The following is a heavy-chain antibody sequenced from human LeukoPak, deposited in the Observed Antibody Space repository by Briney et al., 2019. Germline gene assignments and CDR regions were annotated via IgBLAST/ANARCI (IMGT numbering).Heavy chain of an antibody. CDR3: ARDSLSPPQGDS. CDR1: GFTFSSYG. J-gene: IGHJ4*02. V-gene: IGHV3-NL1*01. CDR2: IYSDGSI. D-gene: IGHD2/OR15-2a*01. Sequence: PGGSLRLSCAASGFTFSSYGMHWVRQAPGKGLEWASVIYSDGSIYYPDSVKGRFTISRDNSKNTLYLQMSSLRAEDTAVYYCARDSLSPPQGDSWGQGTLVTVSS.